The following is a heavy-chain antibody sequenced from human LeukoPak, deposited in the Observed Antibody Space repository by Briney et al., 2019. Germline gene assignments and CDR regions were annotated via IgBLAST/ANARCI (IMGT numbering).Heavy chain of an antibody. Sequence: ASVKVSCKVSGYTLTELSMHWVRQAPGKGLEWMGGFDPEDGETIYAQKFQGRVTITADESTSTAYMELSSLRSEDTAVYYCARDWRDGYRTGFDYWGQGTLVTVSS. J-gene: IGHJ4*02. CDR3: ARDWRDGYRTGFDY. CDR1: GYTLTELS. CDR2: FDPEDGET. D-gene: IGHD5-24*01. V-gene: IGHV1-24*01.